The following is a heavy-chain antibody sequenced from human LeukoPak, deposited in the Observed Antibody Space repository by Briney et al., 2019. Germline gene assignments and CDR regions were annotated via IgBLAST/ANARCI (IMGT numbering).Heavy chain of an antibody. CDR1: GFTFSSYS. Sequence: GGSLRLSCAASGFTFSSYSMNWVRQAPGKGLEWVSSISSSSSYIYYADSVKGRFTISRDNAKNSLYLQMNRLRAEDTAVYYCARDLRDAFDIWGQGTMVTVSS. V-gene: IGHV3-21*01. J-gene: IGHJ3*02. CDR2: ISSSSSYI. CDR3: ARDLRDAFDI.